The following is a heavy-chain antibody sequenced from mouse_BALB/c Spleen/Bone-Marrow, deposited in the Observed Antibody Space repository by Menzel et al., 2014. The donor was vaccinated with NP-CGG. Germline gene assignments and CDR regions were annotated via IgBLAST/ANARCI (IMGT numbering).Heavy chain of an antibody. CDR1: GLTFSSFG. CDR2: ISSGSSTI. D-gene: IGHD1-1*01. CDR3: ARSGSSSGYFDY. Sequence: DVKLVESGGGLVQPGGSRKLSCAASGLTFSSFGMHWVRQAPEKGLEWVAYISSGSSTIYYADTVMGRFTISRDNPKNTLFLQMTSLRSEDTAMYYCARSGSSSGYFDYWGQGTTLTVSS. V-gene: IGHV5-17*02. J-gene: IGHJ2*01.